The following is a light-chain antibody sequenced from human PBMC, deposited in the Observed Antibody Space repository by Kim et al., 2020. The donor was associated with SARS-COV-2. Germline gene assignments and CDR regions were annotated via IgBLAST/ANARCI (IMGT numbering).Light chain of an antibody. J-gene: IGLJ2*01. CDR3: TSYTSSSTMV. CDR1: SSDVGGSDY. Sequence: GQSITISCTGTSSDVGGSDYVSWYQQHPGKAPKLMIYDVYNRPSGISNRFSGSKSGNTASLTISGLQAEDEADYYCTSYTSSSTMVFGGGTQLTVL. V-gene: IGLV2-14*03. CDR2: DVY.